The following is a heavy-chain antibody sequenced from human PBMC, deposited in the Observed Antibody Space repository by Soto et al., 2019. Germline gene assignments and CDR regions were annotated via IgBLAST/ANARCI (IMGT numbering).Heavy chain of an antibody. V-gene: IGHV3-48*02. CDR2: ISSGSRTI. Sequence: EVQLVESGGALVQPGGSLRLSCAASGFIFNTYAMNWVRQAPGMGLAWVSYISSGSRTILYADSGKGRFTISRDDARDSLYLQMNSLRDEDWAVYYCSTAFSSGGWGRGTLVAVSS. J-gene: IGHJ4*02. D-gene: IGHD3-10*01. CDR1: GFIFNTYA. CDR3: STAFSSGG.